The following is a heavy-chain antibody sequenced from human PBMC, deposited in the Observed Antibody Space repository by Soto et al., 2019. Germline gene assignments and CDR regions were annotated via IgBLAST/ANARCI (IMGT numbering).Heavy chain of an antibody. CDR2: ISYDGSNK. D-gene: IGHD2-15*01. CDR1: GFTFSSYA. Sequence: PVGSLRLSCAASGFTFSSYAMHWVRQAPGKGLEWVAVISYDGSNKYYADSVKGRFTISRDNSKNTLYLQMNSLRAEDTAVYYCARDPLNRYCSGGSCYLYYYGMDVWGQGTTVTVSS. J-gene: IGHJ6*02. CDR3: ARDPLNRYCSGGSCYLYYYGMDV. V-gene: IGHV3-30-3*01.